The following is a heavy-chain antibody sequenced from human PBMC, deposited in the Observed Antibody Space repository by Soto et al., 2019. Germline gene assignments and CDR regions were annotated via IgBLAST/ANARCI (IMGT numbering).Heavy chain of an antibody. CDR1: GFTFSNFW. CDR3: ARDVI. J-gene: IGHJ4*02. CDR2: IKEDGSEK. Sequence: EVQWVESGGGLVQPGGSLRLSCAASGFTFSNFWMSWVRQAPGKGLEWVAAIKEDGSEKNYVDSVRGRFTISRDNAKNSLYLQMNSLRADDTAVYYCARDVIWGQGSLVSVSS. V-gene: IGHV3-7*05.